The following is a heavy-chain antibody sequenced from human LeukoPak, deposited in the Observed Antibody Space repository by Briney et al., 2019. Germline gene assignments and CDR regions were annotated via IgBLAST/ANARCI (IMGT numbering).Heavy chain of an antibody. CDR3: ARGQILEDKPLDY. J-gene: IGHJ4*02. CDR2: IYYGGST. CDR1: GGSISSYY. Sequence: SETLSLTCTVSGGSISSYYWSWIRQPPGKGLEWIGYIYYGGSTNYNPSLKSRVTISVDTSKNQFSLKLSSVTAADTAVYYCARGQILEDKPLDYWGQGTLVTVSS. V-gene: IGHV4-59*01. D-gene: IGHD3-3*01.